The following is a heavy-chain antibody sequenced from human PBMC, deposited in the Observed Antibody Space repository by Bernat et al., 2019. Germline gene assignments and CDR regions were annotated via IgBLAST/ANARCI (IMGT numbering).Heavy chain of an antibody. J-gene: IGHJ4*02. D-gene: IGHD6-25*01. CDR2: IWYDSSNS. Sequence: QVQLVESGGGVVQPGTSLRLSCVASGFTFSNYGMHWVRQAPGKGLEWVAVIWYDSSNSYYADSMRGRFTFSKDNSKNTLFLQMNSLRTEDTGVYYCAREGWSAMAAAGTGADYWGQGTLVSVSS. CDR3: AREGWSAMAAAGTGADY. V-gene: IGHV3-33*01. CDR1: GFTFSNYG.